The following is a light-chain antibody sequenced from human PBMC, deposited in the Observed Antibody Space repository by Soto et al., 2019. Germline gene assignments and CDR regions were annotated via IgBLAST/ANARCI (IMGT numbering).Light chain of an antibody. V-gene: IGKV1-33*01. J-gene: IGKJ1*01. CDR2: DAS. CDR3: QQYDNLPIT. CDR1: QSISSH. Sequence: DIRMTQSPSSLSASVGDTVTITCRASQSISSHLNWYQQKPGKAPKLLIYDASNLETGVPSRFSGSGSGTDFTFTISSLQPEDIATYYCQQYDNLPITFGQGTKVDIK.